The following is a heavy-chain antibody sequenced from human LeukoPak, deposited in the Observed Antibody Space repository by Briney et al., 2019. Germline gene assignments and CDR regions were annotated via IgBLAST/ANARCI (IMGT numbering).Heavy chain of an antibody. Sequence: SSETLSLTCTVSGGSVSSGYYYWSWIRQSPGWGLEWIGNMYYSGTTTYNPALKSRVTISRDTSKNQFSLNLSSVTSLDTALYYCARDRGWEVFDYWGQGILVTVSS. CDR1: GGSVSSGYYY. CDR2: MYYSGTT. J-gene: IGHJ4*02. CDR3: ARDRGWEVFDY. V-gene: IGHV4-61*01. D-gene: IGHD1-26*01.